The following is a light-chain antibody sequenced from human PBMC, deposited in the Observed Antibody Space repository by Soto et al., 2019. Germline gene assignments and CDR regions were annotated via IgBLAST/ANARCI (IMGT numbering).Light chain of an antibody. J-gene: IGKJ5*01. V-gene: IGKV1-12*01. Sequence: DTQMTQSPSYVPATVGDRVTVTGRASQGIKNWLAWYQQKPGKATNLLIYTGSSLQSGVPSRFSGSGPGTDFTLTINSLQPEDFATYYCQQAASFPITFGQGTRLEI. CDR1: QGIKNW. CDR3: QQAASFPIT. CDR2: TGS.